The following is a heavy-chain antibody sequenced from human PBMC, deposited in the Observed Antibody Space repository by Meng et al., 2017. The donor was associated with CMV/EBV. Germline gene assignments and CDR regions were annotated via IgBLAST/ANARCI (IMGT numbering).Heavy chain of an antibody. J-gene: IGHJ5*02. V-gene: IGHV3-15*01. CDR3: TTDVRWWFDP. Sequence: EVQLVDSGAGLVKPGGSVRLSCEASGFTLSNDWMSWVRQAPGQGLEWVGRIKSKTDGGTTDHAAPVKGRFTISRDDSKNTLYLQMNSLKTEDTAVYYCTTDVRWWFDPWGQGTLVTGSS. CDR1: GFTLSNDW. CDR2: IKSKTDGGTT. D-gene: IGHD3-16*01.